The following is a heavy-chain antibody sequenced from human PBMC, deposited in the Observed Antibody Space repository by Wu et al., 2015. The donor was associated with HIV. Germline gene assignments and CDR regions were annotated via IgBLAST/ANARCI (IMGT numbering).Heavy chain of an antibody. V-gene: IGHV1-2*02. CDR2: INPNSGGT. Sequence: QVQLVQSGAEVKKPGASVKVSCKASGNTITGHYINWVRQAPGQGLEWMGWINPNSGGTTYAKKFQDRVTMTRDTSIYTTYMELRSLKSDDSAVYYCATLIRYNLNDKADAFDFWGHGTMVTVSS. CDR3: ATLIRYNLNDKADAFDF. J-gene: IGHJ3*01. CDR1: GNTITGHY. D-gene: IGHD1-1*01.